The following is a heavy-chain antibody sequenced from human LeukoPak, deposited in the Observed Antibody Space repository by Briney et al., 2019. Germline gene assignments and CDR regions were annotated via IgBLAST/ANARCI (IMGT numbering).Heavy chain of an antibody. Sequence: NPSETLSLTCSVSIGSLSSYYWSWIRQPPGKGLEWIGYIYYSGTTNYNPSLKSRVTISVDTSKNQFSLKLSSVTAADTAVYYCARGVYIAAAQYGYWGQGTLVTVSS. CDR1: IGSLSSYY. CDR3: ARGVYIAAAQYGY. D-gene: IGHD6-13*01. J-gene: IGHJ4*02. CDR2: IYYSGTT. V-gene: IGHV4-59*01.